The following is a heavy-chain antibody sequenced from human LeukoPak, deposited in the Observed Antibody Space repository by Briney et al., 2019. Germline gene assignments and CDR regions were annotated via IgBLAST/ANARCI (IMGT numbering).Heavy chain of an antibody. V-gene: IGHV3-23*01. D-gene: IGHD5-18*01. Sequence: PGGSLRLSCAGSGFTFNNYGMSWVRQAPGKGLEWVSTISDSGGSTYYADSVKGRFTISRDNSKNTLYLQMNSLRAEDTAVYYCARARSSYGYGDAFDIWGQGTMVTVSS. CDR1: GFTFNNYG. CDR3: ARARSSYGYGDAFDI. CDR2: ISDSGGST. J-gene: IGHJ3*02.